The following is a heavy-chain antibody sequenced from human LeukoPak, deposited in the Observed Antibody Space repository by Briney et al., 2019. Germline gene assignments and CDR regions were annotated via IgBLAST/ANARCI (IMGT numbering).Heavy chain of an antibody. CDR3: AREALRTSAFDI. CDR2: IYSGGST. J-gene: IGHJ3*02. Sequence: GGSLRLSCAASGFTVSSSYMSWVRQAPWKGLEWVSVIYSGGSTYYADSVKGRFTISRDNSKNTLYLQMNSLRAEDTAVYYCAREALRTSAFDIWGQETMVTVSS. V-gene: IGHV3-53*01. D-gene: IGHD3-16*01. CDR1: GFTVSSSY.